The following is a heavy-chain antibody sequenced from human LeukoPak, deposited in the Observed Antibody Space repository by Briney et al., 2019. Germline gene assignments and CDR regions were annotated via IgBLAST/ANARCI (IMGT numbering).Heavy chain of an antibody. CDR2: IYYSGST. J-gene: IGHJ1*01. D-gene: IGHD1-26*01. V-gene: IGHV4-61*01. Sequence: SETLSLTCTVSGGSVSSGSYYWSWIRQPPGKGLDWIGYIYYSGSTNYNPSLKSRVTISVDTSKNQFSLKLSSVTAADTAVYYCARTLIVGATLLYFQHWGQGTLVTVSS. CDR3: ARTLIVGATLLYFQH. CDR1: GGSVSSGSYY.